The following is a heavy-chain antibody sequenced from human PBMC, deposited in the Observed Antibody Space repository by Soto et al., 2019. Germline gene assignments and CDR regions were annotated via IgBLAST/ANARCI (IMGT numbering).Heavy chain of an antibody. CDR1: GDTFTIYA. V-gene: IGHV1-3*01. CDR3: ARGHHSNTLYYYYYYMDV. Sequence: GASVEVCCESSGDTFTIYAIDWVRQAPGQRLEWMGWINAGNGNTKYSQKFQGRVTITRDTSASTAYMELSSLRSEDTAVYYCARGHHSNTLYYYYYYMDVWGKGTTVTVSS. J-gene: IGHJ6*03. CDR2: INAGNGNT. D-gene: IGHD4-4*01.